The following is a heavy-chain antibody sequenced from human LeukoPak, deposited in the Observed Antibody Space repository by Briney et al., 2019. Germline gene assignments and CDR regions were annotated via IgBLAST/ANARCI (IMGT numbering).Heavy chain of an antibody. V-gene: IGHV1-2*02. CDR3: AREMGATNADY. D-gene: IGHD1-26*01. CDR2: INPNSGGT. J-gene: IGHJ4*02. Sequence: ASVKVSCKASGHTFTGYYMHWVRQAPGQGLEWMGWINPNSGGTNYAQKFQGRVTMTKDTSISTAYMELSRLRSDDTAVYYCAREMGATNADYWGQGTLVTVSS. CDR1: GHTFTGYY.